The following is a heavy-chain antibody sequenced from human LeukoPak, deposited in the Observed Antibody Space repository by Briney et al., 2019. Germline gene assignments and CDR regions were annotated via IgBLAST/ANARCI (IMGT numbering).Heavy chain of an antibody. V-gene: IGHV1-2*02. Sequence: ASVKVSCKASGYTFTGYYMHWVRQAPGQGLEWMGWINPNSGGTNYAQKFQGRVTMTRDTSISTAYMELSRLRSDDTAVYYCARAPVTTQLWFDPWGQGTLVTVSS. CDR3: ARAPVTTQLWFDP. D-gene: IGHD4-17*01. CDR2: INPNSGGT. J-gene: IGHJ5*02. CDR1: GYTFTGYY.